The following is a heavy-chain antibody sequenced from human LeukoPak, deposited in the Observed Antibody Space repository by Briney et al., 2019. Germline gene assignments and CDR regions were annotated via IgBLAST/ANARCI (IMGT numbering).Heavy chain of an antibody. CDR3: ARDITMGLGIGGFDP. V-gene: IGHV3-21*01. J-gene: IGHJ5*02. D-gene: IGHD3-10*01. Sequence: GGSLRLSCAASGFTFSSYSMNWVRQAPGKGLEWVSSISSSSSYIYYADSVKGRFTISRDNAKNSLYLQMNSLRAEDTAVYYCARDITMGLGIGGFDPWGQGTLVTVSS. CDR2: ISSSSSYI. CDR1: GFTFSSYS.